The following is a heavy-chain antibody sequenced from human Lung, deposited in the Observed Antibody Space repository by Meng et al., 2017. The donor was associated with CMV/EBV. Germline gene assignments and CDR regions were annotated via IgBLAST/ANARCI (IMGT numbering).Heavy chain of an antibody. Sequence: SETLSLTCTLSAGSMNNNFYSWIRQPPGKGLEWIGYIHSSGSTSFSPSLKSRVSISVNRSKNQFSLKLTSVTATDTAVYFCEGDPVPIAGVVPLGFDPWGQGXPVTVSS. CDR3: EGDPVPIAGVVPLGFDP. CDR2: IHSSGST. V-gene: IGHV4-59*01. CDR1: AGSMNNNF. J-gene: IGHJ5*02. D-gene: IGHD3-3*01.